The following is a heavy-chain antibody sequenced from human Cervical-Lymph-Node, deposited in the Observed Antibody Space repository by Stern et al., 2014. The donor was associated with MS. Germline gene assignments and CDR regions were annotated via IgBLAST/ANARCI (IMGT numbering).Heavy chain of an antibody. CDR3: TSRNFGP. J-gene: IGHJ5*02. V-gene: IGHV1-69-2*01. Sequence: EEQLVESGAEVKEPGATVKISCKVSGYTFIDYYLHWVRQTPGKGLEWMGLVDPKDGATNLSERFQDRFTITADTSIATAYMDLSGLRSKDTAIYYCTSRNFGPWGQGTLVTVSS. CDR1: GYTFIDYY. CDR2: VDPKDGAT.